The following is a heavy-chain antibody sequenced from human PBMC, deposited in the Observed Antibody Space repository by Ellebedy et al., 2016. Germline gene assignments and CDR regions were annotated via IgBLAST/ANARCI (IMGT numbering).Heavy chain of an antibody. V-gene: IGHV3-74*01. CDR3: ARARISCGTGCYSGWGDAINV. D-gene: IGHD2-21*02. J-gene: IGHJ3*01. CDR1: GFTFSGYW. Sequence: GESLKISCAASGFTFSGYWMHWVRQAPGKGLVWVSRINRDGYDTSYADFVKGRFTVSRDNAKNTLFLQLNSLRVEDTGVYYCARARISCGTGCYSGWGDAINVWGRGTMVTVSS. CDR2: INRDGYDT.